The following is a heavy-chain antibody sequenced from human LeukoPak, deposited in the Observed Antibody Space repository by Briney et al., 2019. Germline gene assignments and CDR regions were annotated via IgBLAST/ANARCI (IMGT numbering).Heavy chain of an antibody. Sequence: PGGSLRLSCAASEFTFSNYAMSWVRQAPGKGLEWVSGRTGTGYSTYYADSVKGRFTISRDNSKNTLYLQMNSLRAEDTAVYYCVKGVRMGVNSAFDIWGQGTMVTVSS. V-gene: IGHV3-23*01. J-gene: IGHJ3*02. CDR1: EFTFSNYA. D-gene: IGHD3-10*01. CDR3: VKGVRMGVNSAFDI. CDR2: RTGTGYST.